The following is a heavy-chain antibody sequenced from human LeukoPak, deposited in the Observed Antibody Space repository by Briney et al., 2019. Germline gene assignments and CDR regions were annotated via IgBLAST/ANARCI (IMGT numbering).Heavy chain of an antibody. CDR3: AKDLGSVVTPPSLDY. J-gene: IGHJ4*02. CDR1: GFTFSSYA. Sequence: GGSLRLSCAASGFTFSSYAMSWVRQAPGKGLEWVSSASGSGGSTYYADSVKGRFTISRDNSKNTLYLQMNSPRAEDTAVYYCAKDLGSVVTPPSLDYWGQGTLVTVSS. D-gene: IGHD4-23*01. CDR2: ASGSGGST. V-gene: IGHV3-23*01.